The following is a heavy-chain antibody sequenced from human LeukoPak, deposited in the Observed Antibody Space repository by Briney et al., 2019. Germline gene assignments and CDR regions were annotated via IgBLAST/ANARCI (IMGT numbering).Heavy chain of an antibody. CDR3: ARHESAAAILSWFDP. Sequence: GESLKTSCKGSGYSFTSYWIGWVRQMPGKGLEWMGIIYPGDSDTRYSPSFQGQVTISADKSISTAYLQWSSLKASDTAMYYCARHESAAAILSWFDPWGQGTLVTVSS. J-gene: IGHJ5*02. V-gene: IGHV5-51*01. CDR2: IYPGDSDT. CDR1: GYSFTSYW. D-gene: IGHD2-2*02.